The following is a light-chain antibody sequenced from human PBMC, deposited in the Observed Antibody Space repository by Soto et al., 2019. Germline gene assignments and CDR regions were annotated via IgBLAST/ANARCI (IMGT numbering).Light chain of an antibody. V-gene: IGKV3-15*01. CDR1: QSVSTK. Sequence: EIVMTQSPATLSLSPGERASLSCRASQSVSTKLAWYQQKPGQAPRLLIYGASTRATGIPARFSGSGSGTEFTLTISSLQSEAFAVYYCQQYNSWPPLYTFGQGTKLEIK. CDR2: GAS. J-gene: IGKJ2*01. CDR3: QQYNSWPPLYT.